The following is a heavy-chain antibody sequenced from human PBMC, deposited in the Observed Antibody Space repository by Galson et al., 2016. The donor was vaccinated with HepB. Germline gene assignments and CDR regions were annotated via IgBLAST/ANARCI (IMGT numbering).Heavy chain of an antibody. J-gene: IGHJ4*02. CDR2: INPSGGST. Sequence: SVKVSCKASGYTFTSYYMYWVRQAPGQGLEWMGIINPSGGSTSYAQKFQGRVTMTRDTSTSTVYMELSSLRSEDTAVYYCASVTGVVTAIWTGYFDDWGQGTLVTVSS. CDR3: ASVTGVVTAIWTGYFDD. V-gene: IGHV1-46*01. D-gene: IGHD2-21*02. CDR1: GYTFTSYY.